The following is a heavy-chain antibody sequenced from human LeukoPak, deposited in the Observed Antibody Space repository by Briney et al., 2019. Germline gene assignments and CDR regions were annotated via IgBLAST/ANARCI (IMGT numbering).Heavy chain of an antibody. CDR2: ISSSSSYI. J-gene: IGHJ4*02. CDR3: ARDLYDSSGYYPLDY. V-gene: IGHV3-21*01. CDR1: GFTFSSYS. Sequence: GSLRLSCAASGFTFSSYSMNWVRQAPGKGLEWVSSISSSSSYIYYADSVKGRFTISRDNAKNSLYLQMNSLRAEDTAVYYCARDLYDSSGYYPLDYWGQGTLVTVSS. D-gene: IGHD3-22*01.